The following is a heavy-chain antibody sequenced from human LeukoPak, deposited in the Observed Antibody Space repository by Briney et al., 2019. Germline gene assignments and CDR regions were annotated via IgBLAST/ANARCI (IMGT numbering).Heavy chain of an antibody. J-gene: IGHJ4*02. D-gene: IGHD3-3*01. V-gene: IGHV3-23*01. CDR1: GFTFSSYA. CDR3: AKRHYDFWSGPFYFDY. CDR2: ISGSGGST. Sequence: GGSLRLSCAASGFTFSSYAMSWVRQAPGKGLEWVSAISGSGGSTYYADSVKGRFTISRDNSKNTLYLQMNSLRAEDTAVYYCAKRHYDFWSGPFYFDYWGQGTLVTVSS.